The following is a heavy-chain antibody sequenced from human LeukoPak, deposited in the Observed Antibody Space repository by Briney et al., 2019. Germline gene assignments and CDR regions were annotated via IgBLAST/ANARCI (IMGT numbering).Heavy chain of an antibody. D-gene: IGHD1-1*01. CDR1: GGSISSGSYY. CDR2: IYTSGST. J-gene: IGHJ6*03. CDR3: ASSRYSPYYYYYMDV. Sequence: PSETLSLTCTVSGGSISSGSYYWSWIRQPAGKGLEWIGRIYTSGSTNYNPSLKSRVTISVDTSKNQFSLKLSSVTAADTAVYYCASSRYSPYYYYYMDVWGKGTTVTVSS. V-gene: IGHV4-61*02.